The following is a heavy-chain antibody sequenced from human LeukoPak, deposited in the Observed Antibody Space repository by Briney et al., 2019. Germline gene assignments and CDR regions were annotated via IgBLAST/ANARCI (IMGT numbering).Heavy chain of an antibody. D-gene: IGHD2-15*01. CDR3: ARGDGYCSGGSCMIFDY. J-gene: IGHJ4*02. Sequence: ASVKVSCKASVNTFASYDINWVRQATGQGLEWMGWISGYNGYTNYAQKFQGRVTMTTDTSTTTAYMELRSLRSDDTAIYYCARGDGYCSGGSCMIFDYWGQGTLVTVSS. CDR2: ISGYNGYT. CDR1: VNTFASYD. V-gene: IGHV1-18*01.